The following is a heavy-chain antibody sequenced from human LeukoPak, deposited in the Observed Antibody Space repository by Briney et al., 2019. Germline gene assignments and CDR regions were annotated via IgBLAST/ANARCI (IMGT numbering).Heavy chain of an antibody. CDR3: TTERLVFDY. Sequence: GGSLRLSCAASGFTFSDAWMSWVRQAPGKGLEWVGRVKSKTDGGTTAYAAPVKGRFTISRDDSKNTLFLQMNSLKIEDTAVYYCTTERLVFDYWGQGTLVTVSS. CDR1: GFTFSDAW. CDR2: VKSKTDGGTT. V-gene: IGHV3-15*01. J-gene: IGHJ4*02. D-gene: IGHD3-16*01.